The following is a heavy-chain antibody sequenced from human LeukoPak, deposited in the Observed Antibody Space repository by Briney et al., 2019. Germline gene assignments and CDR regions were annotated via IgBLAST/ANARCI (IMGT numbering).Heavy chain of an antibody. CDR2: IRYDESNK. J-gene: IGHJ4*02. CDR1: GFTLSTYG. CDR3: ARDLYSSSWSPGMGY. V-gene: IGHV3-30*02. D-gene: IGHD6-13*01. Sequence: PGGSLRLSCAASGFTLSTYGMHWVRQAPGKGLEWVAFIRYDESNKYYADSVKGRFTISRDNAKNSLYLQMNSLRAEDTAVYYCARDLYSSSWSPGMGYWGQGTLVTVSS.